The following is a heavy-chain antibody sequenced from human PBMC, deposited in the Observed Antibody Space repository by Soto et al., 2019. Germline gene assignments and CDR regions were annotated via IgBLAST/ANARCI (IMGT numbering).Heavy chain of an antibody. Sequence: QVHLVESGGGVVQPGRSLRLSCVASGFPFSKYGMHWVRQAPGKGLEWVAFIWDDGKDESCADSVKGRFTISRDNSKNTLYLQINSLRAEDTGVYYCARDRGRPFDYWGQGTLVTVSS. CDR1: GFPFSKYG. D-gene: IGHD3-10*01. CDR3: ARDRGRPFDY. J-gene: IGHJ4*02. CDR2: IWDDGKDE. V-gene: IGHV3-33*01.